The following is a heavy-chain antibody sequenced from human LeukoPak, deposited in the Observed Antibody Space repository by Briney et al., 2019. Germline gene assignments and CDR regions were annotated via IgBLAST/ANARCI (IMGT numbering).Heavy chain of an antibody. J-gene: IGHJ4*02. Sequence: PSETLSLTCTVSGASISSYYWSWIRQPPGKGLEWIGYISNSGSTNYNPSLKSRVTISIDTSKNQFSLKLSSVTAADTAVYYCARSSSGYLRYYFDYWGQGTLVTVSS. D-gene: IGHD3-22*01. CDR1: GASISSYY. V-gene: IGHV4-59*08. CDR2: ISNSGST. CDR3: ARSSSGYLRYYFDY.